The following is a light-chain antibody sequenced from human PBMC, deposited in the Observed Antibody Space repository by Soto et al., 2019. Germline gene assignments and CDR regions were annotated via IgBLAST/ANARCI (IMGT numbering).Light chain of an antibody. Sequence: QSALTQPASVSGSPGQSITISCTGTSGDIGGYNYVSWYQQHPGRAPKLLIYEVTNRPSGVSDRFYASKSGNTASLTISRLQAEDEADYYCSLFTSSTTLVFGGGTKLTVL. CDR3: SLFTSSTTLV. CDR2: EVT. CDR1: SGDIGGYNY. V-gene: IGLV2-14*01. J-gene: IGLJ3*02.